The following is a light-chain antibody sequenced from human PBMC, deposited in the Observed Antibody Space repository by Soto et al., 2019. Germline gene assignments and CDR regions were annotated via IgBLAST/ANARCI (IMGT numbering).Light chain of an antibody. V-gene: IGKV1-5*01. Sequence: DIQMTDSPATLSASDGDIVTITCRASQSISHWLAWYQQKPGKAPKFLIYDASSLESGVPSRFSGSGSGTEFTLTISSLQPDDFATYYCQQYDSVLGTFGPETKVDI. CDR1: QSISHW. CDR2: DAS. J-gene: IGKJ1*01. CDR3: QQYDSVLGT.